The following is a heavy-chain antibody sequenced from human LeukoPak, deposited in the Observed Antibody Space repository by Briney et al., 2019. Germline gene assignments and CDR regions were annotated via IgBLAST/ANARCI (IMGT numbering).Heavy chain of an antibody. D-gene: IGHD1-26*01. V-gene: IGHV4-34*01. CDR2: INHSGSN. CDR1: GGSFSGYY. J-gene: IGHJ4*02. CDR3: ARGSGSYSRARPFDY. Sequence: PSETLSLTCAVYGGSFSGYYWSWIRHPPGKGLEWIGEINHSGSNNYNPSLKSRVTISVDTSKNQFSLKLSSVTAADTAVYYCARGSGSYSRARPFDYWGQGTLVTVSS.